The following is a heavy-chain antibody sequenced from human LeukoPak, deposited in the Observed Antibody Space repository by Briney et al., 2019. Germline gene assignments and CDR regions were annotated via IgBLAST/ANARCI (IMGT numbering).Heavy chain of an antibody. J-gene: IGHJ4*02. V-gene: IGHV1-69*05. CDR1: GGTFSSYA. CDR3: ARVGDDYYDSSGYYRDY. CDR2: IIPIFGTA. D-gene: IGHD3-22*01. Sequence: SVKVSCKASGGTFSSYAISWVRQAPGQGLEWMGRIIPIFGTANYAQKFQGRVTITTDESTSTAYMELSSLRSEDTAVYYCARVGDDYYDSSGYYRDYWGRGTLVTVSS.